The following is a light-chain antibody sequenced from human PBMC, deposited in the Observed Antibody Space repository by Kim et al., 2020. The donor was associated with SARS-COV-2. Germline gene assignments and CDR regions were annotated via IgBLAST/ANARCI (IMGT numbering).Light chain of an antibody. J-gene: IGLJ2*01. Sequence: SSELTQDPAVSVALGQTVRITCQGDSLRSYYATWYQQKPGQAPIVVIYGKNNRPSGIPDRFSGSSSGNTASLTITGTQAGAEADYYCNSRDSNDNVAFGG. CDR1: SLRSYY. V-gene: IGLV3-19*01. CDR3: NSRDSNDNVA. CDR2: GKN.